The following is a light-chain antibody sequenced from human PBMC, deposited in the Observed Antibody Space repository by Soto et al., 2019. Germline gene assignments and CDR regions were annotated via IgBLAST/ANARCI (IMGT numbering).Light chain of an antibody. CDR3: QQYGSSPLT. CDR1: QSVSSSY. J-gene: IGKJ2*01. CDR2: GAS. V-gene: IGKV3-20*01. Sequence: EIGLTQSPGTLSLSPGERATLSCRASQSVSSSYLAWYQQKPGQAPRLLIYGASSRATGIPDRFSGSGSGTDFTLTISRLELEDFAVYYCQQYGSSPLTFGQGTKLEIK.